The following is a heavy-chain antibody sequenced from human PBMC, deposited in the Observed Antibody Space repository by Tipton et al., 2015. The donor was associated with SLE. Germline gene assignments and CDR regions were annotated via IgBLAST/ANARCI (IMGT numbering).Heavy chain of an antibody. CDR2: IYHSGST. J-gene: IGHJ2*01. D-gene: IGHD3-22*01. Sequence: TLFLTCAVSGYSISSGYYWGWIRQPPGKGLEWIGSIYHSGSTYYNPSLKSRVTISVDTSKNQFSLKLSSVTAADTAVYYCASAVVVNNDWYFDLWGRGTLVTVSS. CDR1: GYSISSGYY. V-gene: IGHV4-38-2*01. CDR3: ASAVVVNNDWYFDL.